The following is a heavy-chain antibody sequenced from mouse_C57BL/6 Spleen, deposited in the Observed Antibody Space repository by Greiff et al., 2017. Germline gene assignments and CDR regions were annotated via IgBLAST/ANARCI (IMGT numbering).Heavy chain of an antibody. D-gene: IGHD1-1*01. Sequence: VQLQQSGAELARPGASVKLSCKASGYTFTSYGISWVKQRTGQGLEWIGEIYPRSGNTYYNAKFKGKATLTADKSSSTAYIEIRSLTSEDSAVYFCARKGDYYGSEGNYFDYWGQGATLTVSS. CDR3: ARKGDYYGSEGNYFDY. J-gene: IGHJ2*01. CDR1: GYTFTSYG. V-gene: IGHV1-81*01. CDR2: IYPRSGNT.